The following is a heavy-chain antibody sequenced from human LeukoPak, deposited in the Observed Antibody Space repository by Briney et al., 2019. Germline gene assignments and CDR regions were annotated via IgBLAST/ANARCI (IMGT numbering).Heavy chain of an antibody. CDR2: IWYDGSNK. CDR1: GFTFSSYG. V-gene: IGHV3-33*06. Sequence: GGSLRLSCAASGFTFSSYGMHWVRQAPGKGLEWVAVIWYDGSNKYYADSVKGRFTISRDNSKNTLYLQMNSLRAEDTAVYYCAKDGRSSGWPEVWGQGTLVTVS. CDR3: AKDGRSSGWPEV. J-gene: IGHJ4*02. D-gene: IGHD6-19*01.